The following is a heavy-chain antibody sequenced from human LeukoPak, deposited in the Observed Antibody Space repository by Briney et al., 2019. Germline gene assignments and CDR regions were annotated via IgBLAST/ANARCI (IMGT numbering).Heavy chain of an antibody. D-gene: IGHD1-14*01. Sequence: PSETLSLTCTVSGYSISSGYYWGWIRQPPGKGLEWIGSIYHSGSTYYNPSLKSRVTISVDTSKNQFSLKLSSVTAADTAVYYCARVPPSPLKNHKKEWMRYYYMDVWGKGTTVTVSS. J-gene: IGHJ6*03. CDR3: ARVPPSPLKNHKKEWMRYYYMDV. CDR1: GYSISSGYY. CDR2: IYHSGST. V-gene: IGHV4-38-2*02.